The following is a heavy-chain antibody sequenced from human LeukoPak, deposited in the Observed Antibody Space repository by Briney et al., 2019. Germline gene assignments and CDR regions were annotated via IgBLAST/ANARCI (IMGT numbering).Heavy chain of an antibody. V-gene: IGHV4-59*01. CDR3: AREEYRSDSFPGDN. Sequence: PTETLSLTCTVSGGSISGYYWSWIRQPPGKGLEWIGYIYSSGSSSYNPSLKSRVTISVDTSKNQFSLKLSSVTAADTAVYYCAREEYRSDSFPGDNWGQGTLVTVPA. CDR1: GGSISGYY. CDR2: IYSSGSS. J-gene: IGHJ4*02. D-gene: IGHD6-19*01.